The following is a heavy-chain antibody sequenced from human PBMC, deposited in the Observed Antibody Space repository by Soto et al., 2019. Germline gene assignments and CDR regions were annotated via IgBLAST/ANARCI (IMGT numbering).Heavy chain of an antibody. CDR3: ARGITVFGVVRNWFDP. Sequence: ASVKVSCTVSGSTLPDLSMHWVRQAPGKGLEWMGIINPSGGSTSYAQKFQGRVTMTRDTSTSTVYMELSSLRSEDTAVYYCARGITVFGVVRNWFDPWGQGTLVTVSS. J-gene: IGHJ5*02. CDR1: GSTLPDLS. CDR2: INPSGGST. D-gene: IGHD3-3*01. V-gene: IGHV1-46*01.